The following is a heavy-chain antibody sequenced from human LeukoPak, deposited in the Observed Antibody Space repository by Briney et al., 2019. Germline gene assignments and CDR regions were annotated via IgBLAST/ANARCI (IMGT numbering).Heavy chain of an antibody. CDR2: INHSGST. CDR1: GGSFSGYY. J-gene: IGHJ4*02. Sequence: SETLSLTCAVYGGSFSGYYWSWIRQPPGKGLEWIGEINHSGSTNYNPSLKSRVTISVDTSKNQFSLKLNSVTAADTAVYYCARENYDSSGYFEEKYYFDYWGQGTLVTVSS. V-gene: IGHV4-34*01. CDR3: ARENYDSSGYFEEKYYFDY. D-gene: IGHD3-22*01.